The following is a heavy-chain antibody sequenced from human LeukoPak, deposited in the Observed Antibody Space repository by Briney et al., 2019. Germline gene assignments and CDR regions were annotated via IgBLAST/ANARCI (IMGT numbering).Heavy chain of an antibody. J-gene: IGHJ3*02. CDR2: INHSGST. V-gene: IGHV4-34*01. CDR1: GGSFSGYY. D-gene: IGHD4-17*01. Sequence: SETLSLTCAVYGGSFSGYYWSWIRQPPGKGLEWIGEINHSGSTNYNPSLKSRVTISVDTSKNQFSLKLSSVTAADTAVYYCARHDYERGAFDIWGQGTMVTVSS. CDR3: ARHDYERGAFDI.